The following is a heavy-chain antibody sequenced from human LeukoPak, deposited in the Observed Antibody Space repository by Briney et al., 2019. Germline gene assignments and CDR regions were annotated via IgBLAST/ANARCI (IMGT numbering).Heavy chain of an antibody. CDR3: ARHHRYYYYYMDV. D-gene: IGHD3-16*02. CDR2: IYHSGST. J-gene: IGHJ6*03. Sequence: SETLSLTCTVSGGSISSSSYYWGWIRQPPGKGLEWIGSIYHSGSTNYNPSLKSRVTISVDTSKNQFSLKLSSVTAADTAVYYCARHHRYYYYYMDVWGKGTTVTISS. V-gene: IGHV4-39*01. CDR1: GGSISSSSYY.